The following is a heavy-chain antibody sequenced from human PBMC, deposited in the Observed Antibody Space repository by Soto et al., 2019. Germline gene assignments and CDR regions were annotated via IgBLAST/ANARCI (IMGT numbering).Heavy chain of an antibody. D-gene: IGHD6-19*01. CDR3: ARGKSIAVAGTSYYYGMDV. V-gene: IGHV3-30-3*01. CDR1: GFTFSSYA. CDR2: ISYDGSNK. J-gene: IGHJ6*02. Sequence: GVLILSCAASGFTFSSYAMHWVRQAPGKGLEWVAVISYDGSNKYYADSVKGRFTISRDNSKNTLYLQMNSLRAEDTAVYYCARGKSIAVAGTSYYYGMDVWGQGTTVTVS.